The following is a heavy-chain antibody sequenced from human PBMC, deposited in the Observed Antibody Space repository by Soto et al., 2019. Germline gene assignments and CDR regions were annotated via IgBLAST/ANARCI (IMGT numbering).Heavy chain of an antibody. Sequence: QVQLVESGGSVVQPGRSLRLSCAASGFTFSRHTMHWVRQAPGKGLEWVAVISYDGSNKFYADSVKGRFTISRDNSNKMLYLQMNSLRAEDTAVYICSRDMARGSDVFDIWGQGTMVTVSS. V-gene: IGHV3-30-3*01. CDR2: ISYDGSNK. CDR1: GFTFSRHT. CDR3: SRDMARGSDVFDI. J-gene: IGHJ3*02. D-gene: IGHD1-26*01.